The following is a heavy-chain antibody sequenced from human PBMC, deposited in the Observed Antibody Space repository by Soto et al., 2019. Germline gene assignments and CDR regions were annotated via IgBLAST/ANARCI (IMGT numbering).Heavy chain of an antibody. V-gene: IGHV4-39*01. D-gene: IGHD3-16*02. CDR2: IYYSGST. Sequence: TSETLSLTCIVSGGSISSSSYYWGWIRQPPGKGLEWIGSIYYSGSTYDNPSLKSRVTISVDTSKNQISLNLSSVTAADTAVYYCAKTHYDYVWGSYRPDAFDIWGQGTMVTVSS. CDR1: GGSISSSSYY. CDR3: AKTHYDYVWGSYRPDAFDI. J-gene: IGHJ3*02.